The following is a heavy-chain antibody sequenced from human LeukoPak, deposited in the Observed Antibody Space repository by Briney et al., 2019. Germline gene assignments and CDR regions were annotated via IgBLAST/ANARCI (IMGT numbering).Heavy chain of an antibody. J-gene: IGHJ6*03. CDR2: ISTYNGNT. Sequence: ASVKVSCKGSGYTFSSYGISWVRQAPGQGLEWMGWISTYNGNTNYAQKLQGRVTMTTDTSTSTAYMELRSLRSDDTAVYYCAKLTSRNYYDSSGYYPYYYYYYYMDVWGKGTTVTVSS. V-gene: IGHV1-18*01. CDR3: AKLTSRNYYDSSGYYPYYYYYYYMDV. CDR1: GYTFSSYG. D-gene: IGHD3-22*01.